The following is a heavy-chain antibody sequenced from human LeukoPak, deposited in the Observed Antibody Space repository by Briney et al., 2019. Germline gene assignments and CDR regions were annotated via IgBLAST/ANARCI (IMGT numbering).Heavy chain of an antibody. J-gene: IGHJ4*02. CDR2: INPNGGGT. Sequence: ASVKVSCKASGYTFTAHYLHWVRQAPGQGLEWMGWINPNGGGTKYSENFQGRVTMTRDTSISTAYMELSGLTYDDTAVFYCARGSTGWYEDYWSQGTLVTVSS. CDR3: ARGSTGWYEDY. CDR1: GYTFTAHY. V-gene: IGHV1-2*02. D-gene: IGHD6-19*01.